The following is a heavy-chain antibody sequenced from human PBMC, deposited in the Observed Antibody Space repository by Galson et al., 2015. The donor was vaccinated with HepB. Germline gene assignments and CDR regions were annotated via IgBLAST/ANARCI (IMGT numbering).Heavy chain of an antibody. CDR1: GYTFGNHW. Sequence: QSGAEVKKPGESLQISCKGSGYTFGNHWITWARQMPGKGLEWMGIIYPGDSDTKYSPSFRGQVTISADKSISTAYLQWRSLKASDTAIYYCARHHFDDWGQGTLVTVSS. CDR3: ARHHFDD. J-gene: IGHJ4*02. V-gene: IGHV5-51*01. CDR2: IYPGDSDT.